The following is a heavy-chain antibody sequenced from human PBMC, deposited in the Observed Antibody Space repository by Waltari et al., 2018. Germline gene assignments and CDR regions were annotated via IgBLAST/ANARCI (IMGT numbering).Heavy chain of an antibody. CDR2: IHYSGST. CDR3: ARTSIPYYDILTGYYNEYYFDY. Sequence: QVQLQESGPGLVKPSETLSLTCTVSGGSISSYYWSWIRQPPGKGLEWIGYIHYSGSTNYNPSLKRRVNISVDTSKNQFSLKLSSVTAADTAVYYCARTSIPYYDILTGYYNEYYFDYWGQGTLVTVSS. V-gene: IGHV4-59*01. J-gene: IGHJ4*02. D-gene: IGHD3-9*01. CDR1: GGSISSYY.